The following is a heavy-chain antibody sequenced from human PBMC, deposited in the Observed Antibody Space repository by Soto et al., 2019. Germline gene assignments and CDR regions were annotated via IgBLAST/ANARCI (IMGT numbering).Heavy chain of an antibody. J-gene: IGHJ4*02. CDR2: ISAYNGNT. V-gene: IGHV1-18*01. CDR1: GYTFTSYG. CDR3: ATLYCTNGVCYYFDY. Sequence: ASVKVSCKASGYTFTSYGISWVRQAPGQGLEWMGWISAYNGNTNYAQKLQGRVTMTKDTSTDTAYMELSSLRSDDTAVHYCATLYCTNGVCYYFDYWGQGTLVTVSS. D-gene: IGHD2-8*01.